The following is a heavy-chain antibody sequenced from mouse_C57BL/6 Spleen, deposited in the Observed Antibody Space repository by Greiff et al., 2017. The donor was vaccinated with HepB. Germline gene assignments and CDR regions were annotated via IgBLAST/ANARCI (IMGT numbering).Heavy chain of an antibody. CDR1: GFTFSDYY. V-gene: IGHV5-16*01. CDR3: ARERTGFDY. CDR2: INYDGSST. J-gene: IGHJ2*01. Sequence: EVMLVESEGGLVQPGSSMKLSCTASGFTFSDYYMAWVRQVPEKGLEWVANINYDGSSTYYLDSLKSRFIISRDNAKNILYLQMSSLKSEDTATYYCARERTGFDYWGQGTTLTVSS.